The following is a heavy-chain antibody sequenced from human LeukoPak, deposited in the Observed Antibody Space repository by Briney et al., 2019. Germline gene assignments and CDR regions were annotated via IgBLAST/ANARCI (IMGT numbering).Heavy chain of an antibody. CDR1: GGTFSSYA. J-gene: IGHJ4*02. CDR2: IIPIFGTA. CDR3: ARAYSSGWYYYFDY. Sequence: ASVKVSCKASGGTFSSYAISWVRQAPGQGLEWMGGIIPIFGTANYAQKFQGRVTITADKSTSTAYMELSSLRSDDTAVYYCARAYSSGWYYYFDYWGQGTLVTVSS. V-gene: IGHV1-69*06. D-gene: IGHD6-19*01.